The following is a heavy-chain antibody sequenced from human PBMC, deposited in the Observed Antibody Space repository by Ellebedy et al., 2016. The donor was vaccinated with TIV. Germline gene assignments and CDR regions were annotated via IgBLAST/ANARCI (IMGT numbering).Heavy chain of an antibody. CDR2: IYQDGSAQ. Sequence: GGSLRLSCAASGLSFRSYWLSWVPQAQGKGLEWVANIYQDGSAQYYVDSVKGRFTISRDNAKNSLFLQMNSLRVEDTAVYFCARGGYGRPFDCWGQGTLVTVSS. J-gene: IGHJ4*02. CDR1: GLSFRSYW. V-gene: IGHV3-7*03. D-gene: IGHD5-12*01. CDR3: ARGGYGRPFDC.